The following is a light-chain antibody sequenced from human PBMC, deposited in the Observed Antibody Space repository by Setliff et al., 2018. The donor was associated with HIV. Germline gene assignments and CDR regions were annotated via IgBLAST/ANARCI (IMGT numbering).Light chain of an antibody. CDR2: DAS. V-gene: IGKV3-11*01. CDR3: QQRGNWPLT. J-gene: IGKJ4*01. Sequence: SCRASQSISRYLAWYQQKPGQAPRRLIYDASNRATGVPARFSGSGSGTDFTLTISSLEPEDFAVYYCQQRGNWPLTFGGGTKV. CDR1: QSISRY.